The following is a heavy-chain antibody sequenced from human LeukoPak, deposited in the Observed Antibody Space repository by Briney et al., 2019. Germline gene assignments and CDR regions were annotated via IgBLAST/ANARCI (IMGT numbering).Heavy chain of an antibody. V-gene: IGHV5-51*01. CDR1: GYSFTSYW. CDR2: IYPGDPDT. J-gene: IGHJ4*02. Sequence: GGSLKISCKGSGYSFTSYWIAWVRQMPGKGLEWMGIIYPGDPDTRYSPSFQGQVTISADKSISTAYLQWSSLKASDTAMYYCARRYDTSGYFTYWGQGTLVTVSS. CDR3: ARRYDTSGYFTY. D-gene: IGHD3-22*01.